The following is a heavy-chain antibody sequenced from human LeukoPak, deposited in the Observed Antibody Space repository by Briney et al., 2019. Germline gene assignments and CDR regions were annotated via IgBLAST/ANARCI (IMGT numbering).Heavy chain of an antibody. D-gene: IGHD6-13*01. J-gene: IGHJ4*02. CDR2: IHSGGST. V-gene: IGHV3-66*04. Sequence: PVGSLRLSCAASGFTVSINSMSCVRQAPRAGMEWGVVIHSGGSTYYADSVKGRLTISRDNSKNTLYLQMNSLRAEDTAVYYCARPLSAAGFYGGQGTLVTVSS. CDR3: ARPLSAAGFY. CDR1: GFTVSINS.